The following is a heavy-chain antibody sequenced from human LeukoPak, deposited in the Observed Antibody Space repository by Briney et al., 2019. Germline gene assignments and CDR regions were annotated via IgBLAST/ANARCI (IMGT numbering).Heavy chain of an antibody. CDR3: ASDSRRSSGWFLPDRFDI. D-gene: IGHD6-19*01. Sequence: GASVKVSCKVSGYTLTDLSMHRVRQTPGSGPEWMGGFDPEAGETVYAQKFQGRVTMTDDTSTDTAYMELSSLRSEDTAVYYCASDSRRSSGWFLPDRFDIWGQGTKVTVSS. J-gene: IGHJ3*02. V-gene: IGHV1-24*01. CDR2: FDPEAGET. CDR1: GYTLTDLS.